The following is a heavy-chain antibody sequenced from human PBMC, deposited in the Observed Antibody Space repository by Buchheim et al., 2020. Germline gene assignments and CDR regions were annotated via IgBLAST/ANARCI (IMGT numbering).Heavy chain of an antibody. CDR3: AGQRGFPSWFDP. Sequence: QVQLVQSGAEVKKPGASVKVSCKASGYPFPSYDIHWVRQAPGHGLEWMGWMNPNSGNTGYAPKFQGRVTMTRNTSISTAYMELSSLRSEDTAVYYCAGQRGFPSWFDPWGQGTL. CDR2: MNPNSGNT. V-gene: IGHV1-8*01. CDR1: GYPFPSYD. J-gene: IGHJ5*02.